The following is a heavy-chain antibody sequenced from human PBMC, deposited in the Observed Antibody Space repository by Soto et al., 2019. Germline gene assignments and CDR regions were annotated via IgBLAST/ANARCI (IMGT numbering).Heavy chain of an antibody. D-gene: IGHD3-3*01. Sequence: EVHLVDSGGGLAQPGGSLRLSCAASGFTFNEFAMPWVRRDPGKGLEWVSHITCTGEITGDADSVKGRFIISRDHAKNSLCLQMNSLRREDTALYYCAKGGVDAFWGGGICYFESWGQGTQVTVSS. V-gene: IGHV3-9*01. J-gene: IGHJ4*02. CDR3: AKGGVDAFWGGGICYFES. CDR1: GFTFNEFA. CDR2: ITCTGEIT.